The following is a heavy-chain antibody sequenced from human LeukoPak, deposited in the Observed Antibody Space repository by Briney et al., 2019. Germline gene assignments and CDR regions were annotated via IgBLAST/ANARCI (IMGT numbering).Heavy chain of an antibody. V-gene: IGHV3-53*01. Sequence: GGSLRLSCAASGFNVDTNFMSWVRQAPGKGLEWVSVIYSGGATFYADSVKGRFTISRDTSKSTLYLQMNSLRAEDTAVYYCARDDSGDWYWDWWGQGTLVTVSS. D-gene: IGHD4-17*01. J-gene: IGHJ4*02. CDR1: GFNVDTNF. CDR3: ARDDSGDWYWDW. CDR2: IYSGGAT.